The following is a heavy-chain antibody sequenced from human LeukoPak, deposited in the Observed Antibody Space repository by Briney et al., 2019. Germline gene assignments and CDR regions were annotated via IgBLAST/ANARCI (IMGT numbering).Heavy chain of an antibody. J-gene: IGHJ6*03. V-gene: IGHV4-34*01. Sequence: PSETLSLTCAVYGGSFSGYYWSWIRQPPGKGLEWTGEINHSGSTNYNPSLKSRVTISVDTSKNQFSLKLSSVTAADTAVYYCARHGKYCSSTSCQYYYYYYYMDVWGKGTTVTISS. CDR1: GGSFSGYY. D-gene: IGHD2-2*01. CDR3: ARHGKYCSSTSCQYYYYYYYMDV. CDR2: INHSGST.